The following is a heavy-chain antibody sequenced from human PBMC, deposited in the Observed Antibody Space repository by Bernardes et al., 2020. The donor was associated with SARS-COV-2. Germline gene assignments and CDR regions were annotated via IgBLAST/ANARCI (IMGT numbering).Heavy chain of an antibody. CDR3: ARAAGGSYYDWFDP. V-gene: IGHV3-21*06. D-gene: IGHD3-10*01. CDR1: GFTLNIYA. J-gene: IGHJ5*02. CDR2: ISSTSSYI. Sequence: RASLRLSCAASGFTLNIYAMNWVRQAPGQGLEWFSSISSTSSYISYADSVKGRFTISRDNANNSLYLQINGLRAEDTAVYYCARAAGGSYYDWFDPWGQGTLVTVSP.